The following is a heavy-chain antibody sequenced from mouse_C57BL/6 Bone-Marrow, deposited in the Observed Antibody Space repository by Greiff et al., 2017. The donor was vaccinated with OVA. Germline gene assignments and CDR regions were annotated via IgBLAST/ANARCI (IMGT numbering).Heavy chain of an antibody. V-gene: IGHV1-50*01. J-gene: IGHJ3*01. D-gene: IGHD2-3*01. Sequence: QVQLQQSGAELVKPGASVKLSCKASGYTFTSYWMQWVKQRPGQGLEWIGEIDPSDSYTNYNQKFKGKATLTVDTSSSTAYMQLSSLTSEDSAVYYCARYDGSFAYWGQGTLVTVSA. CDR2: IDPSDSYT. CDR3: ARYDGSFAY. CDR1: GYTFTSYW.